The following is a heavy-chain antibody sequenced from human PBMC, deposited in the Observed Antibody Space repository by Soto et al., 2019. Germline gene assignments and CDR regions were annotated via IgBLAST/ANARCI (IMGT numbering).Heavy chain of an antibody. CDR2: IIPIFGIP. CDR3: AREDRDRETGLVQAAIDGMDV. D-gene: IGHD2-2*01. V-gene: IGHV1-69*08. CDR1: GDTFSRYS. J-gene: IGHJ6*02. Sequence: QVQLVQSGAEVKKPGSSVKVSCKASGDTFSRYSITWVRQAPGHGLEWIGRIIPIFGIPTYAQKFQGRVTFTADESTSTAYMELSSLRSDDTAVYYCAREDRDRETGLVQAAIDGMDVWGQGTTVTVSS.